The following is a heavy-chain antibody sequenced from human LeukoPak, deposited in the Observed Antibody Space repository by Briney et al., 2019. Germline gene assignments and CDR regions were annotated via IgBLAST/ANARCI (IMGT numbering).Heavy chain of an antibody. D-gene: IGHD5-12*01. CDR2: ISSNSDTI. Sequence: TGGSLRLSCAAAGFTFNTYPMNWVRQAPGRGLEWISYISSNSDTIYYAASVKGRFTISRDNAKDSLYLQMNSLRDEDTAVYYCARGPGYGHYFDYWGQGALVTVSS. CDR1: GFTFNTYP. J-gene: IGHJ4*02. CDR3: ARGPGYGHYFDY. V-gene: IGHV3-48*02.